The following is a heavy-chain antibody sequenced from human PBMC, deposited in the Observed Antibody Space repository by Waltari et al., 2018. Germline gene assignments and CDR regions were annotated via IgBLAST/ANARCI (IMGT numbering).Heavy chain of an antibody. CDR2: ISGSGGST. CDR1: GFTFXSYA. D-gene: IGHD4-17*01. V-gene: IGHV3-23*01. CDR3: AKGGAYGAXNGDFDY. Sequence: EVXLLESGGGLVQPGGSLRLSCAASGFTFXSYAMSGVRQAPGKGLGWVSAISGSGGSTYXADSVKGRXTISXDNXKNTLXLXMNSLRAXXXAVYXCAKGGAYGAXNGDFDYXGQGTLVTVXS. J-gene: IGHJ4*02.